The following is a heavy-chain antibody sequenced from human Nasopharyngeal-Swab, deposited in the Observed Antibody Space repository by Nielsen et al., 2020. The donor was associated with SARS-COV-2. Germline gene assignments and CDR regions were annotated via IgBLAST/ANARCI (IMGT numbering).Heavy chain of an antibody. V-gene: IGHV3-74*03. J-gene: IGHJ4*01. Sequence: ESLKISCAASGFSFSSYWLHYVRQVPGKGLLWVSRINGDGTITTYADSVKGRFTISRDNAKNTLYLQMNSLTVEDTAVYYCARVTGGYSFDSWGQGTLVTVSS. CDR3: ARVTGGYSFDS. CDR1: GFSFSSYW. D-gene: IGHD3-22*01. CDR2: INGDGTIT.